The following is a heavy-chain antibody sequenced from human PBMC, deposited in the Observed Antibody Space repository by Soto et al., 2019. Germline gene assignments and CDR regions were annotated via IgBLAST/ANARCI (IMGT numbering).Heavy chain of an antibody. Sequence: VASVKVSCKASGYSFRSYGIQWVRQAPGQSLEWMGWINADNGDTKYSQNFQDRVTIIRGTSASTVYMELSSLRTEDTAVYYCARIAIRYLRWFGPRGQGSLVTVSS. CDR1: GYSFRSYG. J-gene: IGHJ4*03. CDR2: INADNGDT. CDR3: ARIAIRYLRWFGP. V-gene: IGHV1-3*01. D-gene: IGHD2-21*01.